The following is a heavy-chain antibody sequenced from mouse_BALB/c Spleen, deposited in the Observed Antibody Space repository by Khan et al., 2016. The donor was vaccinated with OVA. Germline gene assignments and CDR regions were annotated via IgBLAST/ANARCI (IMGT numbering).Heavy chain of an antibody. Sequence: EVQLQESGPGLEKPSQSLSLTCTVTGYSITSDYAWNWIRQFPGNKLEWMGYISYSGRTSYNPSLKSRISITRDTSKNQFFLQLNSVTTEDTATYYGARSVTNTTGVATDFDYWGQGTTLTVSS. V-gene: IGHV3-2*02. CDR3: ARSVTNTTGVATDFDY. J-gene: IGHJ2*01. D-gene: IGHD1-1*01. CDR2: ISYSGRT. CDR1: GYSITSDYA.